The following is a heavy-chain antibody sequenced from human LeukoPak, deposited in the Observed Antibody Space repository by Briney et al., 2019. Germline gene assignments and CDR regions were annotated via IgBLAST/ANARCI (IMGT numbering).Heavy chain of an antibody. D-gene: IGHD6-13*01. CDR2: IWYDGSNK. Sequence: GGSLSLSCAACGFTFSSYGMHWVRQAPGKGLEWVAVIWYDGSNKYYADSVKGRFTISRDNSKNTLYLQMNSLRAEDTAVYYCAKEAGSSWYYFDYWGQGTLVTVSS. J-gene: IGHJ4*02. CDR1: GFTFSSYG. V-gene: IGHV3-33*06. CDR3: AKEAGSSWYYFDY.